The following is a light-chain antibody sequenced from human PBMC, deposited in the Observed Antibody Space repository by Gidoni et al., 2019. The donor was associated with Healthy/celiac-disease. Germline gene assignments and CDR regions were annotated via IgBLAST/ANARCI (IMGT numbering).Light chain of an antibody. CDR1: QSVSSY. Sequence: EKVMTQSPATLSMSPGEGATLSCRASQSVSSYLAWYQQTPGQAPRLLIYGATTRATGIPARFSGSGSGTDFTLTISSLQSEDFAVYFCQQYNNWPYTFGQGTKLEIK. CDR3: QQYNNWPYT. J-gene: IGKJ2*01. CDR2: GAT. V-gene: IGKV3-15*01.